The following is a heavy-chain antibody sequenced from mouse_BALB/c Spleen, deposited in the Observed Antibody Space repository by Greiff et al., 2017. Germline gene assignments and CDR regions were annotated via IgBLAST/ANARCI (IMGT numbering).Heavy chain of an antibody. CDR3: ARQGLRYAMDY. V-gene: IGHV5-12-1*01. CDR1: GFAFSSYD. Sequence: VESGGGLVKPGGSLKLSCAASGFAFSSYDMSWVRQTPEKRLEWVAYISSGGGSTYYPDTVKGRFTISRDNAKNTLYLQMSSLKSEDTAMYYCARQGLRYAMDYWGQGTSVTVSS. CDR2: ISSGGGST. J-gene: IGHJ4*01. D-gene: IGHD2-4*01.